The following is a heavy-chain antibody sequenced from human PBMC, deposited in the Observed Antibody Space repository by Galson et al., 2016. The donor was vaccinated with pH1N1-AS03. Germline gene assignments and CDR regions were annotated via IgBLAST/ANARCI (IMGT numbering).Heavy chain of an antibody. CDR1: GFTISKYG. Sequence: SLRLSCAASGFTISKYGMHWVRQAPGKGLEWMAIIWNDGGTTHYADSVKGRFTISRDNSKNTLYLQMNSLRGEDTAVYYCVRVDASSGYYPDSWGRGTLVPVSS. CDR3: VRVDASSGYYPDS. CDR2: IWNDGGTT. V-gene: IGHV3-33*01. J-gene: IGHJ4*02. D-gene: IGHD3-22*01.